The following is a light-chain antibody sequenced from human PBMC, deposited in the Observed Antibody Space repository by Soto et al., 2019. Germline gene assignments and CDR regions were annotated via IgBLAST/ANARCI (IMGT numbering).Light chain of an antibody. Sequence: DIQMTQSPSTLSASVGDRVTITCRASQSISSWLAWYQQKPGKAPKLLIYKASTLQSGVPSRFSGSGSGTKFTFAISSLQPDDSATYYCQQYNDNWTFGQGTKV. CDR3: QQYNDNWT. CDR1: QSISSW. V-gene: IGKV1-5*03. J-gene: IGKJ1*01. CDR2: KAS.